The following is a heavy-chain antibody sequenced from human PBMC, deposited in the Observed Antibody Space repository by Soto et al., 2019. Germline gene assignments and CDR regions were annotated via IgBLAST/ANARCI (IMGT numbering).Heavy chain of an antibody. CDR3: ARERNGTPDY. J-gene: IGHJ4*02. CDR1: RLRLHSYC. Sequence: SAKVSSKESRLRLHSYCRCSVRQATGQGLEWMGWINPNSGNTDYAQKLQGRVTMTTNTSISTAYMELSSLRSEDTAVYYCARERNGTPDYWGQGTLVTVSS. D-gene: IGHD1-1*01. V-gene: IGHV1-8*01. CDR2: INPNSGNT.